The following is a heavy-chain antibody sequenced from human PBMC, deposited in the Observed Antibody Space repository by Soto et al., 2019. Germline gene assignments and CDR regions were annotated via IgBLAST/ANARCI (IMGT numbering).Heavy chain of an antibody. CDR3: ARGTIGAPGKDY. CDR1: GFTFSSNW. CDR2: INEDGSEK. D-gene: IGHD6-13*01. Sequence: GGSLRLSCAASGFTFSSNWMSWVRQAPGKGLEWVANINEDGSEKLYVDSVKGRFTISRDNAKNSLYLQMNSLRAEDTAVYYCARGTIGAPGKDYWGQGTLVTVSS. J-gene: IGHJ4*02. V-gene: IGHV3-7*01.